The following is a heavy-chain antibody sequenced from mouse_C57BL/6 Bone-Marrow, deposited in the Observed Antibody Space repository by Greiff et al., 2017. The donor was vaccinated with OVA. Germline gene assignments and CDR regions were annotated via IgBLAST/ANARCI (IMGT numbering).Heavy chain of an antibody. CDR2: LNPNNGGT. V-gene: IGHV1-22*01. J-gene: IGHJ2*01. CDR3: ARWDWDVND. D-gene: IGHD4-1*01. CDR1: GYTFTDYN. Sequence: VQLKQSGPELVKPGASVKMSCKASGYTFTDYNMHWVKQSPGKSLEWIGYLNPNNGGTSYNQKFKGKATLTVNKSSSTTYLGLRSLTSEDSAVYYCARWDWDVNDWGQGTTLTVSS.